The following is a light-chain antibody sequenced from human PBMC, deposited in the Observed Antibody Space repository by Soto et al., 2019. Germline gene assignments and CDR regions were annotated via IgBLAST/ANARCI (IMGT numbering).Light chain of an antibody. V-gene: IGKV1-5*03. Sequence: DIQMTQSPSTLSASVGDRVIITCRASENINSLVAWYQQKPGKAPKLLMYKTSSLQRWAPSRFSGSGSGTEFTLTISSLQPDDFATYFCQQYYTYSPLSFGGGTKVEIK. J-gene: IGKJ4*01. CDR1: ENINSL. CDR2: KTS. CDR3: QQYYTYSPLS.